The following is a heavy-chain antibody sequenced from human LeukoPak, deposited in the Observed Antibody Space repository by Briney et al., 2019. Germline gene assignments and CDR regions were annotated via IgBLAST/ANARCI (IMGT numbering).Heavy chain of an antibody. CDR2: IRSKAYGGTT. V-gene: IGHV3-49*04. CDR1: GFTFGDYA. Sequence: GGSLRLSCTASGFTFGDYAMSWVRQAPGEGLEWVGFIRSKAYGGTTEYAASVKGRFTISRDDSKSIAYLQMNSLKTEDTAVYYCTRAPHYYYDSSGYSTYAFDIWGQGTMVTVSS. J-gene: IGHJ3*02. CDR3: TRAPHYYYDSSGYSTYAFDI. D-gene: IGHD3-22*01.